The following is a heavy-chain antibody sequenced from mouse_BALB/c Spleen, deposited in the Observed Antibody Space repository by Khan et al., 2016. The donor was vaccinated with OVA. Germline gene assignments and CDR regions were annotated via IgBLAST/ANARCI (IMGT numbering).Heavy chain of an antibody. CDR3: ARECACYGDYEAMDY. J-gene: IGHJ4*01. Sequence: QVQLQQSGPGLVAPSQSLSITCSVSGFSLITYGVHWVRQSPGKGLEWLGIIWAGGSTNYNSALMSRLSISKDNSKSQVFLKMNSLQTDDTAMYYCARECACYGDYEAMDYWGQGTSVTVSS. CDR2: IWAGGST. V-gene: IGHV2-9*02. CDR1: GFSLITYG. D-gene: IGHD2-13*01.